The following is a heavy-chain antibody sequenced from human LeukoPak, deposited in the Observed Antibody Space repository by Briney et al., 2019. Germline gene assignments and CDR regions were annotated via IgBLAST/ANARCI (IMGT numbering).Heavy chain of an antibody. J-gene: IGHJ4*02. CDR2: INHSGST. CDR3: ARGYPYYDFWSGYYRRGDYFDY. Sequence: SETLPLTCAVYGGSFSGYYWSWIRQPPGKGLEWIGEINHSGSTNYNPSLKNRVTISVDTSKNQFSLKLSSVTAADTAVYYCARGYPYYDFWSGYYRRGDYFDYWGQGTLVTVSS. D-gene: IGHD3-3*01. V-gene: IGHV4-34*01. CDR1: GGSFSGYY.